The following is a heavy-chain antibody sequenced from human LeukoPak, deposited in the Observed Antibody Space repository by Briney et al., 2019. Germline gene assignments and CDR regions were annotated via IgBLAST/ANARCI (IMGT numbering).Heavy chain of an antibody. J-gene: IGHJ4*02. Sequence: PGGSLRLSCAASGFTFSSAWMNWVRQAPGKGLEWVSTISGSGGSTYYADSVKGRFTISRDNSRNTLYLQMNSLRAEDTAVYYCAKDWHDTSGYYYRTALFDYWGQGTLVTVSS. CDR3: AKDWHDTSGYYYRTALFDY. D-gene: IGHD3-22*01. V-gene: IGHV3-23*01. CDR1: GFTFSSAW. CDR2: ISGSGGST.